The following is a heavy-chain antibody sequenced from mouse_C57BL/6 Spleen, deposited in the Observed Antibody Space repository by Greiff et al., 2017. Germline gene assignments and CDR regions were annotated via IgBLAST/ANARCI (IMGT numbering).Heavy chain of an antibody. V-gene: IGHV1-4*01. CDR2: INPSSGYT. J-gene: IGHJ3*01. D-gene: IGHD1-1*01. CDR1: GYTFTSYT. CDR3: AIYYGSSPFAY. Sequence: VKLQESGAELARPGASVKMSCKASGYTFTSYTMHWVKQRPGQGLEWIGYINPSSGYTKYNQKFKDKATLTADKSSSTAYMQLSSLTSEDSAVYYCAIYYGSSPFAYWGQGTLVTVSA.